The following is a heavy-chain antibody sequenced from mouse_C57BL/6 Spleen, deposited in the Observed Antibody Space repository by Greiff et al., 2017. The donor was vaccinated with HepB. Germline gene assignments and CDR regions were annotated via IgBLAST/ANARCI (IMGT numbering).Heavy chain of an antibody. CDR3: ASYYGTPFAY. Sequence: VQLQQSGAELARPGASVKMSCKASGYTFTSYTMHWVKQRPGQGLEWIGYMNPSSGYTKYNQKFKDKATLTADKSSSTAYMQLSSLTSEDSAVYYCASYYGTPFAYWGQGTLVTVSA. J-gene: IGHJ3*01. CDR1: GYTFTSYT. CDR2: MNPSSGYT. V-gene: IGHV1-4*01. D-gene: IGHD1-1*01.